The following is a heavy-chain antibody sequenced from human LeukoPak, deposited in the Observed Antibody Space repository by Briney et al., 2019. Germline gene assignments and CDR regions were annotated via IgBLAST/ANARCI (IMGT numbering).Heavy chain of an antibody. V-gene: IGHV1-69*05. D-gene: IGHD2-21*02. CDR2: IIPVFDTP. Sequence: GGSLRLSCAASGFTFSSYAITWVRQAPGQGLEWIGGIIPVFDTPNYAQNFRGRVTITTDEFTSTAYMELSSLSSEDTAIYYCARDTTLSRVVTTTTTYHYFYYIDVWGKGTTVTISS. J-gene: IGHJ6*03. CDR1: GFTFSSYA. CDR3: ARDTTLSRVVTTTTTYHYFYYIDV.